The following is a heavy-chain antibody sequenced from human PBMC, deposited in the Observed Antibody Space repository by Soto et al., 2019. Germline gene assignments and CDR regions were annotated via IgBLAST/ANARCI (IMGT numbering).Heavy chain of an antibody. CDR3: ARDRRDYYGPGMSEHYYGMDV. V-gene: IGHV4-39*02. CDR1: CSSISISTSY. Sequence: SGTLSLTCPLRCSSISISTSYRVSSPEPPGEGLEWIGSIYYSGSTYYNPSLKSRVTISVDTSKNQFSLKLSSVTAADTAVYYCARDRRDYYGPGMSEHYYGMDVWGQGTTVS. CDR2: IYYSGST. D-gene: IGHD3-10*01. J-gene: IGHJ6*02.